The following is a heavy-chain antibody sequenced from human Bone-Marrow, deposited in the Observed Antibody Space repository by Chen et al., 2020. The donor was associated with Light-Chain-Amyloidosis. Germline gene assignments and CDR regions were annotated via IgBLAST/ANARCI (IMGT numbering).Heavy chain of an antibody. D-gene: IGHD6-19*01. CDR3: AKSITVAIDAFDI. Sequence: VQLLESGGGLVQPGGSLRLSCAASGFTFSSYAMSWVRQAPGKGLEWVSAISGSGGSTYYADSLRDRFTISGDNSKDRLYVEMNNLRVEDTAVYYCAKSITVAIDAFDIWGQGTMVTVSS. CDR2: ISGSGGST. J-gene: IGHJ3*02. V-gene: IGHV3-23*01. CDR1: GFTFSSYA.